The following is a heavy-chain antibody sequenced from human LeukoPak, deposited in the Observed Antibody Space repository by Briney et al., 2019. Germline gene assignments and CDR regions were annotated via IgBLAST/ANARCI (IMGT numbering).Heavy chain of an antibody. J-gene: IGHJ4*02. Sequence: GGSLRLSCAASGFTFSSYAMSWVRQAPGKGLEWVSAISGSGGSIYYADSVKGRFTISRDDSKNTLYLQMNSLRAEDTAVYYCAWGPYQPRGSLNYWGQGTLVTVSS. CDR3: AWGPYQPRGSLNY. D-gene: IGHD2-2*01. CDR2: ISGSGGSI. V-gene: IGHV3-23*01. CDR1: GFTFSSYA.